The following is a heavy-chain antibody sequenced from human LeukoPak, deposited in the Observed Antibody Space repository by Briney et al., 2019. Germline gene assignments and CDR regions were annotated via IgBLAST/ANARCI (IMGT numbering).Heavy chain of an antibody. D-gene: IGHD2-15*01. CDR1: GFTFSSSA. CDR3: AKQLGYCSDGSCYFPY. Sequence: GGSLRLSCAASGFTFSSSAMSWVRQVPGKGLEWVSGISASGGSTYYADSVRGRFTISRDNSKNTLYVQMNSLRDEDTAVYYCAKQLGYCSDGSCYFPYWGQGTLVAVSS. J-gene: IGHJ4*02. CDR2: ISASGGST. V-gene: IGHV3-23*01.